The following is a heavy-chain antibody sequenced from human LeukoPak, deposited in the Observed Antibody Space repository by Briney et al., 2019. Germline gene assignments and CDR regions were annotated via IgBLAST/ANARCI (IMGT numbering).Heavy chain of an antibody. Sequence: ASVKVSCKASGYTFTSYAMNWVRQAPGQGLEWMGWINTNTGNPTYAQGFTGRFVFSLDTSVSTAYLQISSLKAEDTAVYYCASLARGATTADWFDPWGQGTLVTASS. J-gene: IGHJ5*02. CDR1: GYTFTSYA. CDR2: INTNTGNP. D-gene: IGHD1-26*01. V-gene: IGHV7-4-1*02. CDR3: ASLARGATTADWFDP.